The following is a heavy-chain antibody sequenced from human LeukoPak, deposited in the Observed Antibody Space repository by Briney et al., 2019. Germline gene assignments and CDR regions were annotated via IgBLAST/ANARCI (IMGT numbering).Heavy chain of an antibody. V-gene: IGHV3-23*01. CDR2: ISGSGGST. CDR3: AKGNYDFWSGYLDV. J-gene: IGHJ6*04. D-gene: IGHD3-3*01. CDR1: GFTFSSYA. Sequence: GSLRLSCAASGFTFSSYAMSWVRQAPGKGLEWVSAISGSGGSTYYADSVKGRFTISRDNSKNTLYLQMNSLRAEDTAVYYCAKGNYDFWSGYLDVWGKGTTVTVSS.